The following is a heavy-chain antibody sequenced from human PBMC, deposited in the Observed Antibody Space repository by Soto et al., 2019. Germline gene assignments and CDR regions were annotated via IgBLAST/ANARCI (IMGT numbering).Heavy chain of an antibody. CDR2: ILYDGRNK. CDR1: GFTFSSYG. Sequence: QVQRVESGGGVVQPGRSLRLSCAASGFTFSSYGMHWVRQAPGKGLEWVAVILYDGRNKYYADSVKGRFTISRDNSKNTLYLQMNSLRAEDTAVYYCARVQLVDYYYYGMDVWGQGTTVTVSS. J-gene: IGHJ6*02. CDR3: ARVQLVDYYYYGMDV. D-gene: IGHD6-6*01. V-gene: IGHV3-33*01.